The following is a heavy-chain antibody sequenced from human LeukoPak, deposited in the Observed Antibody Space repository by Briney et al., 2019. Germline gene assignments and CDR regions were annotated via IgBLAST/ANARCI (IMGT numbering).Heavy chain of an antibody. CDR2: ISSSSSYI. Sequence: PGGSLRLSCAASGFTFSSYSMNWVRQAPGKGLEWVSSISSSSSYIYYADSVKGRFTISRDNAKNSLYLQMNSLRAEDTAVYYCARDPTSRYLTTGRYAFDIWGQGTMVTVSS. V-gene: IGHV3-21*01. J-gene: IGHJ3*02. CDR3: ARDPTSRYLTTGRYAFDI. CDR1: GFTFSSYS. D-gene: IGHD4/OR15-4a*01.